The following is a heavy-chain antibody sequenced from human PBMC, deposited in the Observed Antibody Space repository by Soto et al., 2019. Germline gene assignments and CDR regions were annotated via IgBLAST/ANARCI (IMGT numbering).Heavy chain of an antibody. CDR2: ISAYNGNT. V-gene: IGHV1-18*01. CDR3: ARMEDIVVVVAADPHYYYYGMDV. Sequence: GASVKVSCKASGYTFTSYGISWVRQAPGQGLEWMGWISAYNGNTNYAQKLQGRVTMTTDTSTSTAYMELRSLRSDDTAVYYCARMEDIVVVVAADPHYYYYGMDVWGQGTTVTVSS. D-gene: IGHD2-15*01. CDR1: GYTFTSYG. J-gene: IGHJ6*02.